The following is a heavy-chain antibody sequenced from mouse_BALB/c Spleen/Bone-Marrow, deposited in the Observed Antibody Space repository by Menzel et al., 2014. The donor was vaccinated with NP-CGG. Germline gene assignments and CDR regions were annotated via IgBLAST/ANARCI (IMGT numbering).Heavy chain of an antibody. CDR3: ARSGGYDGFSY. J-gene: IGHJ2*01. D-gene: IGHD2-2*01. Sequence: VQLVESGAELAKPGASVKMSCKASGYTFTSYWMHWVKQRPGQGLEWIGYINPSTGYTEYNQKFKDKATLTADKSSSTAYMELSSLTSEDSAVYYCARSGGYDGFSYWGQGTTLTVSS. CDR2: INPSTGYT. V-gene: IGHV1-7*01. CDR1: GYTFTSYW.